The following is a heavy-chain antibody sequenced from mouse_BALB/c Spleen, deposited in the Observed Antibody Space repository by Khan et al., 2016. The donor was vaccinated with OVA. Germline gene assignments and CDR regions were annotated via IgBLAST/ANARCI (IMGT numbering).Heavy chain of an antibody. CDR1: GYSITSDYA. V-gene: IGHV3-2*02. Sequence: EVQLQESGPGLVKPSQSLSLTCTVTGYSITSDYAWNWIRQFPGNKLEWMGYIKYSGNTSYNPSLKSRFSITRNTSTNPFFLQLSSVTTEDTATYYCARSGTISTVVITDFDYWGQGTTLTVSS. J-gene: IGHJ2*01. D-gene: IGHD1-1*01. CDR3: ARSGTISTVVITDFDY. CDR2: IKYSGNT.